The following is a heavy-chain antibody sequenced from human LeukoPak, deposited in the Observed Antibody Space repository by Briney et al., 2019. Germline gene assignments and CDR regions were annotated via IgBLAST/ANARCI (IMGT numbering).Heavy chain of an antibody. V-gene: IGHV3-30*02. CDR1: GFTFSSYG. D-gene: IGHD5-18*01. J-gene: IGHJ4*02. Sequence: GGSLRLSCAASGFTFSSYGMHWVRQAPGKGLEWVAFIRYDGSNKYYADSVKGRFTISRDNSKSTLYLQMNSLRAEDTAVYYCAKGLTGGYSYGYGIDYWGQGTLVTVSS. CDR2: IRYDGSNK. CDR3: AKGLTGGYSYGYGIDY.